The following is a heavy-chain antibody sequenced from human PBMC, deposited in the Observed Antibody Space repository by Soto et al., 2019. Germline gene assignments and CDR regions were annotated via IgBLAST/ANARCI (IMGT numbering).Heavy chain of an antibody. D-gene: IGHD2-15*01. Sequence: GECLKIYWKVSGYSFASYWISWGRQMPGKGLEWMGRIDPSDAYTNYSPSFQGHVTISADKSISTAYLQWSSLKASDTAMYYCATIQTLGYCSGGSCYSSFYYGMDVWGQGTTVTVSS. CDR2: IDPSDAYT. CDR1: GYSFASYW. J-gene: IGHJ6*02. V-gene: IGHV5-10-1*01. CDR3: ATIQTLGYCSGGSCYSSFYYGMDV.